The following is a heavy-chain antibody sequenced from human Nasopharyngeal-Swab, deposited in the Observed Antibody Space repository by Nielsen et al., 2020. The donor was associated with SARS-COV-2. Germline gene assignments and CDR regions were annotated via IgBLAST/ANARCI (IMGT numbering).Heavy chain of an antibody. J-gene: IGHJ4*02. CDR3: ARETSASGAYYFDF. V-gene: IGHV3-74*03. CDR2: LKTDGSDT. D-gene: IGHD3-16*01. CDR1: GFSFSTYW. Sequence: GESLKISCAASGFSFSTYWMHWVRHTPGKGLVWVSRLKTDGSDTMYADSVKGRFIISRDNAKNTMYLQMNSLREEDTALYYCARETSASGAYYFDFWGRGTRVTVSS.